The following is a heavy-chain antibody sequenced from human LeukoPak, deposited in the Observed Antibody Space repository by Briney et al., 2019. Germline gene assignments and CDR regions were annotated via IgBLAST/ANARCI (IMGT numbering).Heavy chain of an antibody. CDR3: ARDSWDWNQNWFDP. J-gene: IGHJ5*02. CDR1: GYTFTIYA. CDR2: INTNTGNP. D-gene: IGHD1-1*01. Sequence: ASVKVSCKASGYTFTIYAMNWVRQAPGQGLEWMGWINTNTGNPTYAQGFTGRFVFSLDTSVSTAYLQISSLKAEDTAVYYCARDSWDWNQNWFDPWGQGTLVTVSS. V-gene: IGHV7-4-1*02.